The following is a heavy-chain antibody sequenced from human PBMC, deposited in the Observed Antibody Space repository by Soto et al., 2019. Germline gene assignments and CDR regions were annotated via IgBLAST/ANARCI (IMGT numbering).Heavy chain of an antibody. CDR1: GYTFTGYY. J-gene: IGHJ5*02. Sequence: ASVKVSCKASGYTFTGYYMHWVRQAPGQGLEWMGWINPNSGGTNYAQKFQGRVTITRDTSISTAYMELSRLRSDDTAVYYCASGSDLYCSSTSCSLLWFDPWGQGTLVTVSS. D-gene: IGHD2-2*01. CDR2: INPNSGGT. V-gene: IGHV1-2*02. CDR3: ASGSDLYCSSTSCSLLWFDP.